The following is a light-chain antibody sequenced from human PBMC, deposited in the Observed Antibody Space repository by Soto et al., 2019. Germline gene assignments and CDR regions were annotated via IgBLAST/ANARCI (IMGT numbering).Light chain of an antibody. Sequence: QSVLTQPASVSGSPGQSITISCTGTSSDVGGYNYVSWYQQHPGKAPKLMIYDVSNRPSGVSNRFSGSKSGNTASLTISGLQAEDEADYSCSSYTSSSRGVFGPGTKVTVL. J-gene: IGLJ1*01. CDR3: SSYTSSSRGV. CDR1: SSDVGGYNY. V-gene: IGLV2-14*01. CDR2: DVS.